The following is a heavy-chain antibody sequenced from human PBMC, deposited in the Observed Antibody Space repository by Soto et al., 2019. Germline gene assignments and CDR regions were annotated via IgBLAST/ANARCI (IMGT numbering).Heavy chain of an antibody. J-gene: IGHJ4*02. V-gene: IGHV1-69*01. D-gene: IGHD5-18*01. Sequence: QVQLVQSGAEVKKPGSSVKVSCSASRGTFNRYAINWVRQAPGHGLEWLGALVPQFGTPNYAQKFQDRVTIVADESTNTTSMELRGLTSDDTAVYYCARQNRDTPMVPFDVWGQGTLVTVSS. CDR1: RGTFNRYA. CDR3: ARQNRDTPMVPFDV. CDR2: LVPQFGTP.